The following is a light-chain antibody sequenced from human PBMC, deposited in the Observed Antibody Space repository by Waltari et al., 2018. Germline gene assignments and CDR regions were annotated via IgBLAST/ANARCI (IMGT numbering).Light chain of an antibody. CDR1: QSVSGN. Sequence: CRASQSVSGNVAWDQQKPGQAPRLLIYGASTRATGIPARFSGSASGTEFTLTISSLQSEDSAVYYCQQYYDWRRVTFGQGTRLEIK. J-gene: IGKJ5*01. CDR2: GAS. V-gene: IGKV3D-15*01. CDR3: QQYYDWRRVT.